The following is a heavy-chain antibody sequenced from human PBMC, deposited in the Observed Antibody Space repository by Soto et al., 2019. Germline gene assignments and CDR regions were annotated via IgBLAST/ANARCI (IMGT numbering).Heavy chain of an antibody. J-gene: IGHJ4*02. CDR1: GGTFSSYA. CDR3: AREGSSWYYFDY. CDR2: IIPIFGTA. V-gene: IGHV1-69*13. D-gene: IGHD6-13*01. Sequence: GASVKVSCKASGGTFSSYAISWVRQAPGQGLEWMGGIIPIFGTANYAQKFQGRVTITADESTSTAYMELSSLRSEDTAVYYCAREGSSWYYFDYWGQGTLVTVSS.